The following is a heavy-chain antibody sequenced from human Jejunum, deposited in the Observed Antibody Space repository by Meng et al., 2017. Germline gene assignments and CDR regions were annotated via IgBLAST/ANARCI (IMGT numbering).Heavy chain of an antibody. Sequence: QVQRQESGPGLVKPSGTLSLTCAVSGDSISSDSWWSWVRQPPGKGPEWIGDIFRTGTSNYSPSVRSRVAIYMDKSKNQFSLSLNSVTAADTAVYYCARKGGTYSTGHFPHFDYWGQGTLVTVSS. CDR3: ARKGGTYSTGHFPHFDY. D-gene: IGHD6-19*01. J-gene: IGHJ4*02. V-gene: IGHV4-4*02. CDR2: IFRTGTS. CDR1: GDSISSDSW.